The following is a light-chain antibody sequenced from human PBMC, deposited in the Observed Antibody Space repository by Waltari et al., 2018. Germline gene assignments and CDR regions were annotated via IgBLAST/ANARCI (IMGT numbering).Light chain of an antibody. V-gene: IGKV1-39*01. Sequence: DIHMTQSPSSLSASVGDRVTIPCRASQSISSFLNWYQQKPGKAPKLLIYGASRLQSGVPSRVSAKGSGTEFTLTISSLQPEDIATYSCQQSHSSPRTFGQGTKLEIK. CDR1: QSISSF. J-gene: IGKJ2*01. CDR2: GAS. CDR3: QQSHSSPRT.